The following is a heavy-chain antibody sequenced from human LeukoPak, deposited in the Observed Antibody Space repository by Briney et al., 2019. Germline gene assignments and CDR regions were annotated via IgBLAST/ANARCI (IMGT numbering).Heavy chain of an antibody. CDR3: ARFRSCLDY. CDR1: GGSFSGYY. D-gene: IGHD2-2*01. J-gene: IGHJ4*02. CDR2: INHSGST. Sequence: PSETLSLTCAVYGGSFSGYYWSWIRQPPGKGLEWIGEINHSGSTNYNPSLKSRVTISVDTFKNQFSLKLSSVTAADTAVYYCARFRSCLDYWGQGTLVTVSS. V-gene: IGHV4-34*01.